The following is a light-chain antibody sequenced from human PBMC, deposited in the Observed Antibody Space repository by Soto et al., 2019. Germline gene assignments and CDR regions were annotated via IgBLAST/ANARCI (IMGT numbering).Light chain of an antibody. Sequence: DIQMTQSPSTLSASVGDRVTITCRASQSISSWLVWYQQKPGKAPKLLIYKASSLESGVPSRFSGSGSGTEFTLTISSLQRDDFATYYCQQYNSYAWTFGQGTKVEIK. V-gene: IGKV1-5*03. CDR1: QSISSW. J-gene: IGKJ1*01. CDR3: QQYNSYAWT. CDR2: KAS.